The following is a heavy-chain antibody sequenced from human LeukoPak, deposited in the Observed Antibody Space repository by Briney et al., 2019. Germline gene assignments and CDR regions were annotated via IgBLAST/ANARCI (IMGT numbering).Heavy chain of an antibody. J-gene: IGHJ6*03. Sequence: PGGSLRLSCAASGFTFSSYSMNWVRQAPGKGLEWASSISSSSSYIYYADSVKGRFTISRDNAKNSLYLQMNSLRAEDTAVYYCARDPSSGWPYYYYYYMDVWGKGTTVTVSS. CDR1: GFTFSSYS. CDR2: ISSSSSYI. D-gene: IGHD6-19*01. CDR3: ARDPSSGWPYYYYYYMDV. V-gene: IGHV3-21*01.